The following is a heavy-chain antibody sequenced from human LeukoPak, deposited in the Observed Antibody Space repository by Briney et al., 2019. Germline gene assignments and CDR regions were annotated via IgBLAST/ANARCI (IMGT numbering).Heavy chain of an antibody. D-gene: IGHD3-10*01. CDR1: GGSISSYY. CDR2: IYYSGST. Sequence: PSETLSLTCTVSGGSISSYYWSWIRQPPGKGLEWIGYIYYSGSTNYNPSLKSRVIISVDTSKNQFSLKLGSVTAADTAVYYCARVEEGYGSGRRENYYYYYMDVWGKGTTVTISS. J-gene: IGHJ6*03. CDR3: ARVEEGYGSGRRENYYYYYMDV. V-gene: IGHV4-59*01.